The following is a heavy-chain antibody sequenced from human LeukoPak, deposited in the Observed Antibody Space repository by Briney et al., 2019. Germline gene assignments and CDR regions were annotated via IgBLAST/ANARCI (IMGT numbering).Heavy chain of an antibody. V-gene: IGHV3-23*01. CDR2: ISGSGGST. J-gene: IGHJ3*02. CDR1: GFTFSSYA. Sequence: GGSLRLSCAASGFTFSSYAMSWVRQAPGKGLEWVSAISGSGGSTYYADSVKGRFTISRDNSKNTLYLQMNSLRAEDTAVYYCAKDLRRVVPAAIDAFDIWGQGTMVTVSS. CDR3: AKDLRRVVPAAIDAFDI. D-gene: IGHD2-2*01.